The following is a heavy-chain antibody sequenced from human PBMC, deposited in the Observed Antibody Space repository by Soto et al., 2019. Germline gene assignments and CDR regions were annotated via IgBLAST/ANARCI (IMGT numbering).Heavy chain of an antibody. Sequence: QVQLVQSGAEVKKPGSSVKVSCKASGGTFSSYAISWVRQAPGQGLEWLGGIIPIFGTANYAQKFQGRVTITADESTSTAYMELSSLRSEDTAVYYCARGGSGGRYPLNWFDPWGQGTLVTVSS. V-gene: IGHV1-69*01. CDR1: GGTFSSYA. D-gene: IGHD2-15*01. J-gene: IGHJ5*02. CDR3: ARGGSGGRYPLNWFDP. CDR2: IIPIFGTA.